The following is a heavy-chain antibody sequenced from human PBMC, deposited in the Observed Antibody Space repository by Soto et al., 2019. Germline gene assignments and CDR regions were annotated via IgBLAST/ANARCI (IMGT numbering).Heavy chain of an antibody. CDR3: ARASGVMVAHNYLDF. D-gene: IGHD2-8*01. V-gene: IGHV3-48*04. Sequence: GGSLRLSCEAFGFTSSTYTMNWVRQAPGKGLEWVTYISSSGRTISYADPVKGRFSISRDNAKNSLYLQMNSLRGEDTAVYYCARASGVMVAHNYLDFWGQGALVTVSS. CDR1: GFTSSTYT. CDR2: ISSSGRTI. J-gene: IGHJ4*02.